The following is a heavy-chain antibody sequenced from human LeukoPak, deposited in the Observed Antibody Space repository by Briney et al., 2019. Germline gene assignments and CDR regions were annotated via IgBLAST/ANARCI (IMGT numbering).Heavy chain of an antibody. V-gene: IGHV3-23*01. CDR2: IRGSGDST. CDR3: AKELREGRFTAMVQIDY. CDR1: GFTFNTYA. J-gene: IGHJ4*02. D-gene: IGHD5-18*01. Sequence: GGSLSLSCAASGFTFNTYAMNWLRHAPGKGLEWGSAIRGSGDSTYYADSVKGRFTISRDNSRNTLSLQMNSLRADDTAVFYCAKELREGRFTAMVQIDYWGQGTLVTVSS.